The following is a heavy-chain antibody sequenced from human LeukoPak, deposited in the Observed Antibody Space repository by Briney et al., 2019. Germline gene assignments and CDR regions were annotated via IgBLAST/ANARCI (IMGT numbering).Heavy chain of an antibody. CDR2: SYTSGSN. Sequence: PSETLSFTCTVSAVSISSFYWSWLRPPPGNGLEWIVHSYTSGSNNYNHSLTSRVTMSVDTSKNQFCLKLGSVTAADTAVYYCAREDSSGWGYFQHWGQGTLVTVSS. D-gene: IGHD6-19*01. CDR3: AREDSSGWGYFQH. CDR1: AVSISSFY. V-gene: IGHV4-4*07. J-gene: IGHJ1*01.